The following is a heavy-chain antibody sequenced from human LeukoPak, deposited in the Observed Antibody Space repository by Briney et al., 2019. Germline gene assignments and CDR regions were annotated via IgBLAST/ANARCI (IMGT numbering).Heavy chain of an antibody. D-gene: IGHD1-14*01. J-gene: IGHJ2*01. V-gene: IGHV4-34*01. CDR3: ARAARKSNPTFDL. CDR1: GGSFSGYY. Sequence: PSETLSLTCAVYGGSFSGYYWSWIRQPPGKGLEWIGEINHSGSTNYNPSLKSRVAISVDTSKNQFSLKLSSVTAADTAVYYCARAARKSNPTFDLWGRGTLVTVSS. CDR2: INHSGST.